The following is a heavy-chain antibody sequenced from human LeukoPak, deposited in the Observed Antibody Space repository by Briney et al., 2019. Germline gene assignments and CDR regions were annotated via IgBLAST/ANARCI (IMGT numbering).Heavy chain of an antibody. V-gene: IGHV1-69*13. CDR3: ARDLYYDFWSGYYS. D-gene: IGHD3-3*01. CDR1: GGTFSSYA. Sequence: SVKVSCKASGGTFSSYAISWVRQAPGQGLEWMGGIIPIFGTANYAQKFQGRVTITADESTSTTYMELSSLRSEDTAVYYCARDLYYDFWSGYYSWGQGTLVTVSS. J-gene: IGHJ5*02. CDR2: IIPIFGTA.